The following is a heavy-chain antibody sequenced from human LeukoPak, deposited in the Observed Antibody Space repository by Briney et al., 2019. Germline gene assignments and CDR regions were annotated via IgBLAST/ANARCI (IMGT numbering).Heavy chain of an antibody. V-gene: IGHV3-7*01. D-gene: IGHD3-16*02. Sequence: GGSLRLSCAASGFTFSRYWMSWVRQAPGKGLEWVANIKQDGSDYYYVHSVKGRFTISRGNAKNSLYLQMNSLRAEDTAVYYCAREQTPVIHYYFDSWGQGTLVTVSS. CDR1: GFTFSRYW. CDR2: IKQDGSDY. J-gene: IGHJ4*02. CDR3: AREQTPVIHYYFDS.